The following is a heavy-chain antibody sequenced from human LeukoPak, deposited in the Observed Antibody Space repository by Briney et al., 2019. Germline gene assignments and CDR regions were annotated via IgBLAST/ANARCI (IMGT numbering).Heavy chain of an antibody. CDR1: GGPINNYY. V-gene: IGHV4-59*01. J-gene: IGHJ6*03. D-gene: IGHD5-18*01. CDR2: IYYSGSP. Sequence: SETLSLTCTVSGGPINNYYWNWIRQRPGKGLEWIGYIYYSGSPNYNPSLKSRVTISKDTSKNQFSLKLNSVTAADTAVYYCARVFGYEYYYMDVWGKGTTVTVSS. CDR3: ARVFGYEYYYMDV.